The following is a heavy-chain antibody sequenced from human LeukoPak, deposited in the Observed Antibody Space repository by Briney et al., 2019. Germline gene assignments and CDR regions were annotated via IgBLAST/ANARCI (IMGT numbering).Heavy chain of an antibody. V-gene: IGHV5-51*01. Sequence: GESLKISCKGSGYSFTSYWIGWVRQMPGKGLEWMGIIYPGDSDTRYSPSFQGQVTISADKSISTAYLQWSSLKASDTAMYYCARVPIAGARSNWFDPWGQGTLVTVSS. CDR3: ARVPIAGARSNWFDP. D-gene: IGHD1-26*01. CDR2: IYPGDSDT. CDR1: GYSFTSYW. J-gene: IGHJ5*02.